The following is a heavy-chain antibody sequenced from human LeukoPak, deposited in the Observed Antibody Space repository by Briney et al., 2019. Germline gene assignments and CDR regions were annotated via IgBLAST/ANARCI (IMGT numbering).Heavy chain of an antibody. Sequence: ASVKVSCKASGYTFTSYGISWVRQAPGQGLEWMGWISAYNGNTNYAQKLQGRVTMTTDTSTSTAYMELRSLRSDDTAVYYCARDLRERRSSWLKFYYWGQGTLVTVSS. CDR3: ARDLRERRSSWLKFYY. D-gene: IGHD6-13*01. CDR1: GYTFTSYG. J-gene: IGHJ4*02. V-gene: IGHV1-18*01. CDR2: ISAYNGNT.